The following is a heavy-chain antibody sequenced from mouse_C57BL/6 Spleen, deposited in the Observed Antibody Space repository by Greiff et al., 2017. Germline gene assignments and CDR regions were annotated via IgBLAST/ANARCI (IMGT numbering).Heavy chain of an antibody. CDR3: ARGGYYAPYFDY. Sequence: QVQLQQPGAELVMPGASVKLSCKASGYTFTSYWMHWVKQRPGQGLEWIGEIDPSDSYTNSNQKFKGKSTLTVDKSSSTAYMQLNSLTSEDSAVYYCARGGYYAPYFDYWGQGTTLTVSS. V-gene: IGHV1-69*01. CDR2: IDPSDSYT. J-gene: IGHJ2*01. CDR1: GYTFTSYW. D-gene: IGHD2-3*01.